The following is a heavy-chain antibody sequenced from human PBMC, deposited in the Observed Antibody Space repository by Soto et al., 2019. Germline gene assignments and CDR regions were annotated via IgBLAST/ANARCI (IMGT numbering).Heavy chain of an antibody. D-gene: IGHD3-22*01. CDR3: ARGMGIAYYDSSGYAFDI. J-gene: IGHJ3*02. CDR2: INSDGSST. CDR1: GFTFSSYW. Sequence: GGSLRLSCAASGFTFSSYWMHWVRQAPGKGLVWVSRINSDGSSTSYADSVKGRFTISRDNAKNTLYLQMNSLRAEDTAVYYCARGMGIAYYDSSGYAFDIWGQGTMVTVSS. V-gene: IGHV3-74*01.